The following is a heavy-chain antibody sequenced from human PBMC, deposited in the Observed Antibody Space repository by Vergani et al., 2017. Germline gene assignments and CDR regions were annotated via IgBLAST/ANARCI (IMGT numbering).Heavy chain of an antibody. Sequence: QVQLVESGGGVVQPGRSLRLSCAASGFTFSSYGMHWVRQAPGKGLEWVAVIWYDGSNKYYADSVKGRFTISRDNSKNTLYQQMNSLRAEDTAVYYCARGPKWLRHWYFDLWGRGTLVTVSS. CDR2: IWYDGSNK. D-gene: IGHD5-12*01. CDR1: GFTFSSYG. CDR3: ARGPKWLRHWYFDL. J-gene: IGHJ2*01. V-gene: IGHV3-33*01.